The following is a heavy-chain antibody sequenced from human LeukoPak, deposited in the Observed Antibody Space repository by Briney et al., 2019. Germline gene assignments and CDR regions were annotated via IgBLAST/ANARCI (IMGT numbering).Heavy chain of an antibody. Sequence: SETLSLTCTVSGGSLSSYYWSWIRQPPGEGLEWIGYIYYSGSTNYNPSLKSRVTISVDTSKNQFSLKLSSVTAADTAVYYCARGDGMGDRVDFDYWGQGTLATVSS. CDR3: ARGDGMGDRVDFDY. D-gene: IGHD1-26*01. CDR2: IYYSGST. V-gene: IGHV4-59*01. J-gene: IGHJ4*02. CDR1: GGSLSSYY.